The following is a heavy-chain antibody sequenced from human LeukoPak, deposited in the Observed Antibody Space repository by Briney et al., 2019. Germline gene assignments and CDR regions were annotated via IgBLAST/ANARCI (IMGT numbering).Heavy chain of an antibody. J-gene: IGHJ6*02. Sequence: PGGSLRPSCAASGFTFSSYGMHWVRQAPGKGLEWVAVISYDGSNKYYADSVKGRFTISRDNSKNTLYLQMNSLRAEDTAVYYCAKDQEQWLSRNYYYGMDVWGQGTTVTVSS. CDR3: AKDQEQWLSRNYYYGMDV. CDR1: GFTFSSYG. CDR2: ISYDGSNK. V-gene: IGHV3-30*18. D-gene: IGHD6-19*01.